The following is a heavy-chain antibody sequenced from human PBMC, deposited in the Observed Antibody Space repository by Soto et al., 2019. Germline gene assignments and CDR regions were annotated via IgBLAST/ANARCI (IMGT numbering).Heavy chain of an antibody. CDR2: ITSKAYGGTS. CDR3: SRLGRATRPEQAFDI. CDR1: GIAFGDNA. Sequence: GGSLRLSCTASGIAFGDNAMTWFRQAPGMGLEWVGFITSKAYGGTSHYAASVKGRFTISRDGSKSIAYLQMNSLRTEDTAVYYCSRLGRATRPEQAFDIWGRGTMVTVSS. V-gene: IGHV3-49*01. D-gene: IGHD5-12*01. J-gene: IGHJ3*02.